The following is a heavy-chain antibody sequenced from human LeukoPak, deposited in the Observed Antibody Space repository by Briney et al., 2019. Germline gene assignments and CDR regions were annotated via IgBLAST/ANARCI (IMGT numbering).Heavy chain of an antibody. J-gene: IGHJ4*02. CDR2: TNEHGTII. V-gene: IGHV3-74*01. D-gene: IGHD3-10*01. Sequence: GSLRLSCAASGFSFSNYWFHWVRQAPGEGLVWVSRTNEHGTIINYADSVKGRFTISRDNAKNTLYLRMNSLRTEDSALYYCVVDLSGSADYWGQGTLVTVSS. CDR1: GFSFSNYW. CDR3: VVDLSGSADY.